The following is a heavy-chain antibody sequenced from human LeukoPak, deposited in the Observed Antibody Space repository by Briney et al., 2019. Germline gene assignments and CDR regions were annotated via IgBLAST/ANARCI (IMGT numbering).Heavy chain of an antibody. CDR1: GFTFSSYS. V-gene: IGHV3-48*01. CDR3: ARDRGGDFWSGYGPFDY. CDR2: ITSSSSTI. J-gene: IGHJ4*02. D-gene: IGHD3-3*01. Sequence: PGGSLRLSCAASGFTFSSYSMNWVRQAPGKGLEWVSYITSSSSTIYYADSVKGRFTISRDNAKNSLYLQMNSLRAEDTAVYYCARDRGGDFWSGYGPFDYWGQGTLVTVSS.